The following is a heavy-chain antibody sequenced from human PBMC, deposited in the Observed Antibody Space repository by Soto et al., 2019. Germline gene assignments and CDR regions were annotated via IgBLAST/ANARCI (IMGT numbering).Heavy chain of an antibody. CDR1: GFTFNNYA. D-gene: IGHD3-22*01. V-gene: IGHV3-23*01. CDR3: AKRGGTDGSGHPYYLDY. Sequence: PGGSLRLSCAASGFTFNNYAMSWVRQVPGTGLEWVSTISGSGGATYYADSVKGRFTVSRDNSKNTLYLQMNSLRAEETAVYFCAKRGGTDGSGHPYYLDYWGQGTLVTVSS. J-gene: IGHJ4*02. CDR2: ISGSGGAT.